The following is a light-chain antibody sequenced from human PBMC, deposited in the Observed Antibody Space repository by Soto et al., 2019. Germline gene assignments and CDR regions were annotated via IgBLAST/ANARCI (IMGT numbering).Light chain of an antibody. CDR1: ASDVGGYEY. CDR3: SSFAGANIWV. Sequence: QSVLTQPPSASGSPGQSVTISCTGSASDVGGYEYVSWYQQHPGKAPNLIIFEVNKRPSGVPNRFSGSKSGNTASLTVSGLQAEDEAFYYCSSFAGANIWVFGGGTKLTV. V-gene: IGLV2-8*01. J-gene: IGLJ3*02. CDR2: EVN.